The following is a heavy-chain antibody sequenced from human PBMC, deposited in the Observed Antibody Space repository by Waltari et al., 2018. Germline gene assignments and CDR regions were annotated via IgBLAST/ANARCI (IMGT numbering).Heavy chain of an antibody. V-gene: IGHV3-53*01. CDR3: ATSMIVVPRGAFDI. J-gene: IGHJ3*02. CDR2: IDSGGST. CDR1: GFTVSSNY. D-gene: IGHD3-22*01. Sequence: EVQLVESGGGLIQPGGSLRLSCAASGFTVSSNYMSWVRQAPGKGLEWVSVIDSGGSTYYADSVKGRFTISRDNSKNTLYLQMNSLRAEDTAVYYCATSMIVVPRGAFDIWGQGTMVTVSS.